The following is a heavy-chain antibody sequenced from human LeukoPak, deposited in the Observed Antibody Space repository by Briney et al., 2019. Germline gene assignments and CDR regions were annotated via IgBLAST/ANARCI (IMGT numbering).Heavy chain of an antibody. CDR2: ISSSSSYI. CDR1: GFTFSIDS. D-gene: IGHD1-26*01. J-gene: IGHJ4*02. CDR3: ARGAHYSSRTHFDY. V-gene: IGHV3-21*01. Sequence: PGGSRRLSCAASGFTFSIDSMNGVRQAPGKGLEWGSSISSSSSYIYYADSVKGRFTISRDNAKNSLYLQMNSLCAEDTAVSYCARGAHYSSRTHFDYWGQGTLVTVSS.